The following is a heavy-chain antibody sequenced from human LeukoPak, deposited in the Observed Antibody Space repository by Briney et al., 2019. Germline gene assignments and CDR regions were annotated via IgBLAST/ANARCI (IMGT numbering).Heavy chain of an antibody. Sequence: HPGRSLRLSCAASGFTFSSYAMHWVRQAPGKGLEWVAVISYDGSNKYYADSVKGRFTISRDNAKNSLYLQMNSLRAEDTAVYYCARGLAEQWRPRHDAFDIWGQGTMVTVSS. CDR1: GFTFSSYA. J-gene: IGHJ3*02. V-gene: IGHV3-30-3*01. CDR3: ARGLAEQWRPRHDAFDI. D-gene: IGHD6-19*01. CDR2: ISYDGSNK.